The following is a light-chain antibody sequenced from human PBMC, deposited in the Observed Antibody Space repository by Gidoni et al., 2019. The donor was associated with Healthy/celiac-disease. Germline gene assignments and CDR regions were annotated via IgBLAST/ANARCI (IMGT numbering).Light chain of an antibody. CDR3: QQYNSYPLT. CDR1: QSISSW. V-gene: IGKV1-5*03. J-gene: IGKJ4*01. Sequence: LHVTLSPSTLSVSVGDRVTITCRASQSISSWLAWYQQKPGKAPKLLIYKASSLESGVPSRFSGSGSGTEFTLTISSLQPDDFATYYCQQYNSYPLTFGGXTKVEIK. CDR2: KAS.